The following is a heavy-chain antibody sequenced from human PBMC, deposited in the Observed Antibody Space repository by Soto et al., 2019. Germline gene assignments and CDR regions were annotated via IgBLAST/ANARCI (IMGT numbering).Heavy chain of an antibody. CDR3: ARVAVAGRRQGYFQH. Sequence: SETLSLTCTVSGGPISSSSYYWGWIRQPPGKGLEWIGSIYYSGSTYYNPSLKSRVTISVDTSKNQFSLKLSSVTAADTAVYYCARVAVAGRRQGYFQHWGQGTLVTVSS. D-gene: IGHD6-19*01. J-gene: IGHJ1*01. CDR1: GGPISSSSYY. V-gene: IGHV4-39*01. CDR2: IYYSGST.